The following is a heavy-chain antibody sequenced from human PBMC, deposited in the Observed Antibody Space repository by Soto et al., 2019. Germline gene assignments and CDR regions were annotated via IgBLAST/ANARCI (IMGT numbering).Heavy chain of an antibody. V-gene: IGHV3-7*01. CDR3: SGGVGDAF. D-gene: IGHD1-26*01. J-gene: IGHJ4*02. CDR1: ESTVSRDW. CDR2: TNQDGSQK. Sequence: EVHLVESGGGLVQTGGSLRLSCAISESTVSRDWMNWVRQAPGKGLEWVAHTNQDGSQKYYVDSVKGRFTISRDNAKKSLYLLMNSLRAGDTAMYYCSGGVGDAFWGQGTLVTVSS.